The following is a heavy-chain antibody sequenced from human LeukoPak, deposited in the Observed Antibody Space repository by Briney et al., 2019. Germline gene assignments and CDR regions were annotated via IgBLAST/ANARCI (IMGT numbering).Heavy chain of an antibody. D-gene: IGHD3-3*01. V-gene: IGHV3-30*02. J-gene: IGHJ4*02. Sequence: GGSLRLSCAASGFTFSSYGMHWVRQAPGKGLEWVAFIRYDGSNKYYADSVKGRFTISRDNSKNTLYLQMNSLRAEDTAVYYCAKEAIFGVVIMGRDFDYWGQGTLVTVSS. CDR2: IRYDGSNK. CDR3: AKEAIFGVVIMGRDFDY. CDR1: GFTFSSYG.